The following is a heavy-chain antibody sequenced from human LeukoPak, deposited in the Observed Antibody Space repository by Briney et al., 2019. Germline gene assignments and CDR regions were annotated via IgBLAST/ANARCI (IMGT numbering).Heavy chain of an antibody. D-gene: IGHD1-26*01. Sequence: SETLSLTCTVSGGSISSYYWSWIRQPPGKGLEWIGYIYYSGSTNYNPSLKSRVTISVDTSKNQFSLKLSSVTAADTAVYYCARLTGGSFVFDYWGQGTLVTVSS. CDR3: ARLTGGSFVFDY. V-gene: IGHV4-59*08. J-gene: IGHJ4*02. CDR1: GGSISSYY. CDR2: IYYSGST.